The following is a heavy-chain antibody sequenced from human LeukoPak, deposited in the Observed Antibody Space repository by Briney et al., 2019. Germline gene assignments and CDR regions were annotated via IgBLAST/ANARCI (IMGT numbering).Heavy chain of an antibody. CDR3: ARDLEYGDYFDY. CDR1: GYTFSSYG. V-gene: IGHV1-18*01. CDR2: ITAYNGKT. D-gene: IGHD4-17*01. Sequence: ASVKVSCKASGYTFSSYGITGVRQAPGQGLEWMGRITAYNGKTNYAQKFQDTVTMTTDTSTSTAYLELRSLRVDDTAVFYCARDLEYGDYFDYWGQGTLVTVSS. J-gene: IGHJ4*02.